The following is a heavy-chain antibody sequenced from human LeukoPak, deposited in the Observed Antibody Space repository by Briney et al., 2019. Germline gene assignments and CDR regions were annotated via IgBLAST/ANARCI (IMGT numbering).Heavy chain of an antibody. J-gene: IGHJ5*02. Sequence: SETLSLTCAVYGGSFSGYYWSWIRQPPGKGLEWIGEINHSGSTNYNPSLKSRVTISVDMSKNQFSLKLSSVTAADTAVYYCARGLPYYDFWSGYYKKNWFDPWGQGTLVTVSS. CDR1: GGSFSGYY. D-gene: IGHD3-3*01. V-gene: IGHV4-34*01. CDR3: ARGLPYYDFWSGYYKKNWFDP. CDR2: INHSGST.